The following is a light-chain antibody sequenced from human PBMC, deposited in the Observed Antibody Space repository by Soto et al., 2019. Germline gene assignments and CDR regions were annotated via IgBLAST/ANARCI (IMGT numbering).Light chain of an antibody. CDR2: GAS. J-gene: IGKJ2*01. CDR3: QQYGSSSYT. Sequence: EIVLTQSPGTLSLSPGERATLSCRASQSVSSSYLAWYQQKPGQAPRLLVFGASSRATGIPDRFSGSGSGTEFTLTISRLEPVDFAVYYCQQYGSSSYTFGQGTELEIK. CDR1: QSVSSSY. V-gene: IGKV3-20*01.